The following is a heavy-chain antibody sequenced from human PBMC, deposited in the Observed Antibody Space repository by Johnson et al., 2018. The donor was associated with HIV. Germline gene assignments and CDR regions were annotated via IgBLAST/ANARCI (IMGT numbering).Heavy chain of an antibody. CDR1: GFSFSYAW. D-gene: IGHD1-26*01. CDR3: AREVGNAGAFDI. V-gene: IGHV3-11*04. Sequence: QVQLVESGGGLVKPGGSLRLSCAASGFSFSYAWMSWVRQAPGKGLEWVSHISSSGTTKKFADSVKGRFTISRDNSKNTLYLQMNSLRAEDTAVYYCAREVGNAGAFDIWGQGTMVTVSS. J-gene: IGHJ3*02. CDR2: ISSSGTTK.